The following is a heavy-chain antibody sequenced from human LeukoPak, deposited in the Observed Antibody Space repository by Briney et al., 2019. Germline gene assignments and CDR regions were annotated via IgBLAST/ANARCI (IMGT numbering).Heavy chain of an antibody. V-gene: IGHV1-46*01. CDR2: INPSGGST. Sequence: ASVPISCKASGDSFCTSHMHWVRQAPGKGLEWMGKINPSGGSTTYAQHFRGRLSMTRDLSMSTVYVELSSLTFEDTAVYYCVRNLMQFTGLAYWGQGTLVTVSS. CDR1: GDSFCTSH. D-gene: IGHD2-8*02. CDR3: VRNLMQFTGLAY. J-gene: IGHJ4*02.